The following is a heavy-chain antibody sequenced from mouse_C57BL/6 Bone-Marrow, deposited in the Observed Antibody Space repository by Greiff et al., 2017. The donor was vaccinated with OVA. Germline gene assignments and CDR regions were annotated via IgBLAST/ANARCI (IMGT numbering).Heavy chain of an antibody. D-gene: IGHD2-3*01. V-gene: IGHV1-64*01. J-gene: IGHJ3*01. CDR1: GYTFTSYW. Sequence: VQLQQSGAELVKPGASVKLSCKASGYTFTSYWMHWVKQRPGQGLEWIGMIHPNSGSTNYNEKFKSKATLTVDKSSSTTYMQLSSLTSEDAAVYYCARQIYDGYYLFAYWGQGTLVTVSA. CDR2: IHPNSGST. CDR3: ARQIYDGYYLFAY.